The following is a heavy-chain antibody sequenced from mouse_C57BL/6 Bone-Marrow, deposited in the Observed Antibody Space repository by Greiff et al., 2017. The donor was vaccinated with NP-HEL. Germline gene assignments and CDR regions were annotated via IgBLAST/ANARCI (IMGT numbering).Heavy chain of an antibody. CDR3: ARSIYYYGSSSYYFDY. V-gene: IGHV7-3*01. Sequence: EVKLVESGGGLVQPGGSLSLSCAASGFTFTDYYMSWVRQPPGKALEWLGFIRNKANGYTTEYSASVKGRFTISRDNSQSILYLQMNALRAEDSATYYCARSIYYYGSSSYYFDYWGQGTTLTVSS. J-gene: IGHJ2*01. D-gene: IGHD1-1*01. CDR2: IRNKANGYTT. CDR1: GFTFTDYY.